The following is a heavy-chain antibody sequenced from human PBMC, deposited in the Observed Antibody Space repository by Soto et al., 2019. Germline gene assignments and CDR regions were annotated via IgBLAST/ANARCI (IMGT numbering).Heavy chain of an antibody. D-gene: IGHD6-13*01. J-gene: IGHJ3*02. CDR2: ISSSGSTI. V-gene: IGHV3-11*01. CDR1: GFTFSDYY. CDR3: AREYSSPPTPNSFDI. Sequence: GGSLRLSCAASGFTFSDYYMSWIRQAPGKGLEWVSYISSSGSTIYYADSVKGRFTISRDNAKNSLYLQMNSLRAEDTAVYYCAREYSSPPTPNSFDICGQGPMLTVS.